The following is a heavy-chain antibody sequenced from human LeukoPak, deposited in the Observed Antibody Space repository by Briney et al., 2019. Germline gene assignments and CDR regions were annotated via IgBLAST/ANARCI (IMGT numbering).Heavy chain of an antibody. D-gene: IGHD5-24*01. CDR2: IRLNNGDT. J-gene: IGHJ4*02. V-gene: IGHV1-2*02. CDR3: ARDRGLLQSVY. CDR1: GYTFTDYY. Sequence: ASVKVPCKASGYTFTDYYFHWLRLAPGQGPEWMGWIRLNNGDTLYAPNFQGRITMTRDPSISSAYVELSWLKLGATAVYYCARDRGLLQSVYWSQGTLVIVSS.